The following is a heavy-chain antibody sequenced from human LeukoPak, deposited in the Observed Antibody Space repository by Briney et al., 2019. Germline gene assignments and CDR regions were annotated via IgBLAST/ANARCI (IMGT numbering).Heavy chain of an antibody. CDR1: GFTFSSYA. V-gene: IGHV3-30-3*01. CDR3: ARDHHYYGSGSPTFDY. Sequence: GGSLRLSCAASGFTFSSYAMHWVRQAPGKGLEWVAVISYDGSNKYYADSVKGRFTISRDNSKNTLYLQMNSLRAEDTAVYYCARDHHYYGSGSPTFDYWGQGTLVTVSS. J-gene: IGHJ4*02. CDR2: ISYDGSNK. D-gene: IGHD3-10*01.